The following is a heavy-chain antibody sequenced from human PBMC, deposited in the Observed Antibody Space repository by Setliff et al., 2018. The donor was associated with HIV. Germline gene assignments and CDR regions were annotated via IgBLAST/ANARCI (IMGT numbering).Heavy chain of an antibody. V-gene: IGHV1-69*05. CDR2: ITPLLGTT. CDR3: GAGQHSYSYLGYYYSGVDV. CDR1: GGTFSSYG. J-gene: IGHJ6*02. Sequence: SVKVSCKASGGTFSSYGITWVRQAPGQGLEWMGGITPLLGTTNYAQKFQGRVTITTDESRSTAYMELSSLSSEDTAIYYCGAGQHSYSYLGYYYSGVDVWGQGTTVTVSS. D-gene: IGHD3-10*01.